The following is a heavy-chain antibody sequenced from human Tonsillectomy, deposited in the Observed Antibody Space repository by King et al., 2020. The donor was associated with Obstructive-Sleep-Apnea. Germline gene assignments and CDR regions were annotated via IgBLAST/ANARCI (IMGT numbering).Heavy chain of an antibody. CDR3: ARDLHYGYDY. Sequence: VQLVESGGGLVQPGGSLRLSCAASGLTFSSSWMHWVRQVPGEGLVWVSDISPDGRTTSYADSVKGRFTISRDNAKNKLYLQLNSLRAEDTAVYYCARDLHYGYDYWGQGTLVTVSS. V-gene: IGHV3-74*01. J-gene: IGHJ4*02. CDR1: GLTFSSSW. D-gene: IGHD3-10*01. CDR2: ISPDGRTT.